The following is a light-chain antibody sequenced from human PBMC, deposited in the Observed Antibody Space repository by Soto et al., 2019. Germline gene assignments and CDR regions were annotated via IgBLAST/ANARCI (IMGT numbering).Light chain of an antibody. Sequence: DIVMTQSPATLSVSPGERATLSCRARQSVSSSYLAWYQQKPGQAPRLLIYGASSRPTGIPDRFSGSGSGTDFTLTISRLEPEDFAVYYCQQYGSSPITFGQGTQLEIK. CDR2: GAS. V-gene: IGKV3-20*01. CDR1: QSVSSSY. CDR3: QQYGSSPIT. J-gene: IGKJ5*01.